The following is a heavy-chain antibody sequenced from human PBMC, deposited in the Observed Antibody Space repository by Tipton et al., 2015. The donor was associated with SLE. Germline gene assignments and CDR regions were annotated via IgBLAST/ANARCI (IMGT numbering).Heavy chain of an antibody. CDR1: GFTFDDYA. V-gene: IGHV3-9*01. CDR3: AKGPVHDLVEHMQH. CDR2: VSWNSNNI. Sequence: SLRLSCVGSGFTFDDYAMHWVRQPPGKGLEWVSGVSWNSNNIAYADSVKGRFTISRDNAKNSVHLQMNSVTLNDTAVYYCAKGPVHDLVEHMQHWGQGTQVIVSP. D-gene: IGHD6-6*01. J-gene: IGHJ1*01.